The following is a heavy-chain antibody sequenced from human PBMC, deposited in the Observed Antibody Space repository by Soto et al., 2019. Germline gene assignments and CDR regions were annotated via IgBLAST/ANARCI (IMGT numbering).Heavy chain of an antibody. CDR1: GFTFSSYS. CDR2: ISSSSSYI. D-gene: IGHD6-13*01. CDR3: ARRIAAAGSFDY. Sequence: EVQLVESGGGLVKRGGSLRLSCAASGFTFSSYSMNWVRQAPGKGLEWVSSISSSSSYIYYADSVKGRFTISRDNAKNSLYLQMNSLRAEDTAVYYCARRIAAAGSFDYWGQGTLVTVSS. J-gene: IGHJ4*02. V-gene: IGHV3-21*01.